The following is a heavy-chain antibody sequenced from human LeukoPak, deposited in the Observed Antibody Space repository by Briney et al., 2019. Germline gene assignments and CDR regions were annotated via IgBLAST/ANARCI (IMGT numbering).Heavy chain of an antibody. D-gene: IGHD3-10*01. CDR2: IYTSGST. CDR3: ARRAKPISGSYSYYFDY. CDR1: GNSISSGDNY. J-gene: IGHJ4*02. Sequence: SETLSLTCTVSGNSISSGDNYWSWIRQPAGKGLEWIGRIYTSGSTNYNPSLKSRVTISGDTSKNQFSLKLSSVTAADTAVYYCARRAKPISGSYSYYFDYWGQGTLVTVSS. V-gene: IGHV4-61*02.